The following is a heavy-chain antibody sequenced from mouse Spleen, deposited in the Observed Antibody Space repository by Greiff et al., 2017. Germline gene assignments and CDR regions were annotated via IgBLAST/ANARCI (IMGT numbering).Heavy chain of an antibody. CDR3: ARDLGGPFDY. CDR2: INYDGSST. D-gene: IGHD4-1*01. J-gene: IGHJ2*01. CDR1: GFTFSDYY. V-gene: IGHV5-16*01. Sequence: EVMLVESEGGLVQPGSSMKLSCTASGFTFSDYYMAWVRQVPEKGLEWVANINYDGSSTYYLDSLKSRFIISRDNAKNILYLQMSSLKSEDTATYYCARDLGGPFDYWGQGTTLTVSS.